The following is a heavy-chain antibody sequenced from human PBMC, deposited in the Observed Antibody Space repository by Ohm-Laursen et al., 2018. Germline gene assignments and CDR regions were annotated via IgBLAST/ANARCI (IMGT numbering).Heavy chain of an antibody. J-gene: IGHJ6*02. Sequence: SLRLSCSASGFTFDDYAMHWVRQAPGKGLEWVSGISWNSGSIGYADSVKGRFTISRDNAKNSLYLQMNSLRAEDTALYYCAKEEGSGWARYYGMDVWGQGTTVTVSS. V-gene: IGHV3-9*01. CDR2: ISWNSGSI. CDR1: GFTFDDYA. CDR3: AKEEGSGWARYYGMDV. D-gene: IGHD6-19*01.